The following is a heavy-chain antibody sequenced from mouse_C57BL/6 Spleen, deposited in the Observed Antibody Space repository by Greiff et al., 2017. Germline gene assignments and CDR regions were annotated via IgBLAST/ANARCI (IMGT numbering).Heavy chain of an antibody. Sequence: EVQLQQSGGGLVKPGGSLKLSCAASGFTFSDYGMHWVRQAPEKGLEWVAYISSGSSTIYYADTVKGRFTISRDNAKNTLFLQMTSLRSEDTAMYYCAGGYDGYWYFDVWGTGTTVTVSS. CDR1: GFTFSDYG. D-gene: IGHD2-2*01. V-gene: IGHV5-17*01. J-gene: IGHJ1*03. CDR2: ISSGSSTI. CDR3: AGGYDGYWYFDV.